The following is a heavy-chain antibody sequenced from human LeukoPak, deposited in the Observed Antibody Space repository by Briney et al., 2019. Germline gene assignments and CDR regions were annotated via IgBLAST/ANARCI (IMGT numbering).Heavy chain of an antibody. CDR1: GGSISSGGYY. Sequence: SETLSLTCTVSGGSISSGGYYWSWIRQPPGKGLEWIGYIYHSGSTYYNPSLKSRVTISVDRSKNQFSLKLSSVTAADTAVYYCARAGDDYGDFTPRGIYYYYYMDVWGKGTTVTVSS. D-gene: IGHD4-17*01. CDR2: IYHSGST. J-gene: IGHJ6*03. CDR3: ARAGDDYGDFTPRGIYYYYYMDV. V-gene: IGHV4-30-2*01.